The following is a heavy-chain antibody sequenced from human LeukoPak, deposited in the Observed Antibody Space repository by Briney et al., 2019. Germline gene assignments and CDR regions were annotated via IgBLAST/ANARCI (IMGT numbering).Heavy chain of an antibody. CDR2: INHSGST. J-gene: IGHJ4*02. CDR1: GGSFSGYY. CDR3: ASYDWGLITGYSSSWVIDY. V-gene: IGHV4-34*01. D-gene: IGHD6-13*01. Sequence: SETLSLTCAVYGGSFSGYYWSWIRQPPGKGLEWIGEINHSGSTNYNPSLKSRVTISVDTSKNQFSLKLSSVTAADTAVYYCASYDWGLITGYSSSWVIDYWGQGTLVTVS.